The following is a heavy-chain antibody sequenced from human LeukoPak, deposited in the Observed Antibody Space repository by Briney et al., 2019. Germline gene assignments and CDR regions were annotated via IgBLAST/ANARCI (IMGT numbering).Heavy chain of an antibody. D-gene: IGHD6-6*01. CDR1: GFTFSSYA. J-gene: IGHJ4*02. Sequence: GGSLRLSCSASGFTFSSYAMHWVRQAPGKGLEYVSAIVSNGDSTYYADSVKGRFTISRDNAKNTLYLQMSSLRTEDTAVYYCAKIEGSSSYYFDYWGQGTLVTVSS. CDR3: AKIEGSSSYYFDY. CDR2: IVSNGDST. V-gene: IGHV3-64D*09.